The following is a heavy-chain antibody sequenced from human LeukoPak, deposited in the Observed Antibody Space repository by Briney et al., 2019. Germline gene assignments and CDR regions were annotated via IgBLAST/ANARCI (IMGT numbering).Heavy chain of an antibody. CDR2: INHSGST. CDR1: GGSFSGYY. J-gene: IGHJ4*02. Sequence: PSETLSLTCAVYGGSFSGYYWSWIRQPPGKGLEWIGEINHSGSTNYNPSLKSRVTISVDTSKNQFSLKLSSVTAADTAAYYCARGQGWLRPYYFDYWGQGTLVTVSS. D-gene: IGHD5-12*01. V-gene: IGHV4-34*01. CDR3: ARGQGWLRPYYFDY.